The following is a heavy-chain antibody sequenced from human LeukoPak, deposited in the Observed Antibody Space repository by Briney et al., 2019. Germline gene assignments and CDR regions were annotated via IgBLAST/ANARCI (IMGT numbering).Heavy chain of an antibody. Sequence: GGSLRLSCEASGFTFSNAWMSWVRQAPGKGLEWVGRIKSKTDGGTTDYATPGKGRFTISRDDSKNTLYLQMNSLKTEDTAVYYCTTALYYYDSSGYRAKTFDYWGQGTLVTVSS. V-gene: IGHV3-15*01. D-gene: IGHD3-22*01. CDR3: TTALYYYDSSGYRAKTFDY. CDR1: GFTFSNAW. CDR2: IKSKTDGGTT. J-gene: IGHJ4*02.